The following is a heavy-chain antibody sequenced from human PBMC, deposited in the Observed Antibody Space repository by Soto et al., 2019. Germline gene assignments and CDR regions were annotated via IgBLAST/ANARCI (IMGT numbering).Heavy chain of an antibody. CDR3: ARTYGSGDYFLPFEY. D-gene: IGHD3-10*01. J-gene: IGHJ4*02. Sequence: QVQLLQSGAEVKKPGASVKVSCKASGYMFNTYGITWVRQAPGQGLEWMGWISVYNGNIDYAQKFEGRVTMTTDTSTCTAYMELKSLTSDETAVYYCARTYGSGDYFLPFEYWGQGTPVSVSS. CDR2: ISVYNGNI. V-gene: IGHV1-18*01. CDR1: GYMFNTYG.